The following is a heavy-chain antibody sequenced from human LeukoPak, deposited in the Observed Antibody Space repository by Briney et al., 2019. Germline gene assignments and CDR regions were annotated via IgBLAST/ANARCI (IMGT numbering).Heavy chain of an antibody. V-gene: IGHV3-30*04. CDR1: GFTFSSYA. Sequence: GGSLRLSCAASGFTFSSYAMHWVRQAPGKGLEWVAVISYDGSNKYYADSVKGRFTISRDNSKNTLYLQMNSLRSDDTAVYYCARGDSYYDFWSGYYKAPGDYWGQGTLVTVSS. D-gene: IGHD3-3*01. CDR2: ISYDGSNK. J-gene: IGHJ4*02. CDR3: ARGDSYYDFWSGYYKAPGDY.